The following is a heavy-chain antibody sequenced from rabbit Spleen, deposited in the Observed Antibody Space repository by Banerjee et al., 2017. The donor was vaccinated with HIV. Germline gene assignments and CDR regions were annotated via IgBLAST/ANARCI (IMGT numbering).Heavy chain of an antibody. V-gene: IGHV1S40*01. J-gene: IGHJ4*01. Sequence: QSLEESGGDLVKPGASLTLTCIASGVSFSGDSYMCWVRQAPGKGPEWIAYIYPGFGLRNYANSVKGRFTISSDNAQNTVFLQMTSLTAADTATYFCARDLTSVIGWNFNLWGPGTLVTVS. D-gene: IGHD1-1*01. CDR1: GVSFSGDSY. CDR3: ARDLTSVIGWNFNL. CDR2: IYPGFGLR.